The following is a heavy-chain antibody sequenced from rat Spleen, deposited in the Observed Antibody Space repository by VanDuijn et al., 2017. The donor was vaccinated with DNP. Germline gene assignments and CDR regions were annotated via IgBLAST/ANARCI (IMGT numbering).Heavy chain of an antibody. CDR2: ISNTGDQT. J-gene: IGHJ2*01. CDR3: ARRDYGGYDY. D-gene: IGHD1-11*01. V-gene: IGHV5-31*01. Sequence: EVQLVESGGGPVQPGRSLKLSCVASGFIFSNYWMTWIRQAPGKGLEWVASISNTGDQTYYSDSVKGRFSLSRDNAKSTLYLQLNSLRSEDTATYYCARRDYGGYDYWGQGVMVTVSS. CDR1: GFIFSNYW.